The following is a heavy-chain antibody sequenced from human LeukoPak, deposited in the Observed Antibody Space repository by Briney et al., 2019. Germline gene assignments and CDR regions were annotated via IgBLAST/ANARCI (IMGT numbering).Heavy chain of an antibody. CDR3: ARRTVATTGVDY. Sequence: SETLSLTCTVSGASISSRSYYWDWIRQPPGKGLDWIGSIYFSGSTYYNPSLNGRVTISVDTSKNQFSLKLISVTAADTAVYYCARRTVATTGVDYWGQGSLVTVSS. D-gene: IGHD5-12*01. CDR1: GASISSRSYY. V-gene: IGHV4-39*01. J-gene: IGHJ4*02. CDR2: IYFSGST.